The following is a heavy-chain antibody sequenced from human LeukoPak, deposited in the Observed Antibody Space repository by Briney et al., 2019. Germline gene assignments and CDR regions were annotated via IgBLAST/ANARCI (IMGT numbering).Heavy chain of an antibody. V-gene: IGHV3-23*01. CDR3: ARVGGSWYMDH. J-gene: IGHJ4*02. Sequence: GGSLRLSCAASGFTFRDYSMSWVRQAPGKGLEWVSAISGSGDMAFYADSVKGRFTISRDNSKSTLYLQMNSLRAEDTAVYYCARVGGSWYMDHWGQGTLVTVSS. D-gene: IGHD6-13*01. CDR2: ISGSGDMA. CDR1: GFTFRDYS.